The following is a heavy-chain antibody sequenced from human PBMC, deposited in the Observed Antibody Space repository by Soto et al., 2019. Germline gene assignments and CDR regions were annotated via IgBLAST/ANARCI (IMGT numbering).Heavy chain of an antibody. CDR3: ARRNYYDFWLFDP. D-gene: IGHD3-3*01. CDR1: GGSISSYY. J-gene: IGHJ5*02. Sequence: PSETLSLTCTVSGGSISSYYCSWIRQPPGKGLEWIGYIHYSAPTNYNPSLKRRVTISVDTSKNQFSLKLISVTAADTAVYYCARRNYYDFWLFDPWGQGTLVTVSS. CDR2: IHYSAPT. V-gene: IGHV4-59*01.